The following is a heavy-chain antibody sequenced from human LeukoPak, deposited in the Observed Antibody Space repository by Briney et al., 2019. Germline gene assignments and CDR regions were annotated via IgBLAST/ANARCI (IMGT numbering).Heavy chain of an antibody. CDR2: IIPIFGTA. Sequence: GASVKVSCKASGYTFTSYGISWVRQAPGQGLEWMGGIIPIFGTANYAQKFQGRLTITADESTSTAYMELSSLRSEDTAVYYCARGGWPWGQGTLVTVSS. D-gene: IGHD6-19*01. J-gene: IGHJ4*02. V-gene: IGHV1-69*13. CDR3: ARGGWP. CDR1: GYTFTSYG.